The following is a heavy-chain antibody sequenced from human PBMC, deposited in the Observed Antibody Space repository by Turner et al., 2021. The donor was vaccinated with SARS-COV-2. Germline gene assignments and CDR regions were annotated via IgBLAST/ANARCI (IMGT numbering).Heavy chain of an antibody. D-gene: IGHD2-21*02. V-gene: IGHV4-34*01. Sequence: QVPLQQWGAGLLKHSETLSLTCAAYGGSFSVSSWSWLRQSPGKGLEWIGEISHSGSTTYNPSLKSRVTLSVDRSKIQFSLRLSSVTDADTAVYYCARVNYGGVTVRDYYTYYGMDVWGQGTTVTVS. CDR3: ARVNYGGVTVRDYYTYYGMDV. CDR1: GGSFSVSS. J-gene: IGHJ6*02. CDR2: ISHSGST.